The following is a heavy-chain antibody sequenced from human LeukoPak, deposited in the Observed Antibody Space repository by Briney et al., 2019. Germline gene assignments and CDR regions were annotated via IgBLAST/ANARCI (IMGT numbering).Heavy chain of an antibody. J-gene: IGHJ6*03. CDR3: AKGPRMIVVFYYMDV. V-gene: IGHV3-23*01. D-gene: IGHD3-22*01. CDR2: ISGSGGST. Sequence: GGSLRLSCAASGFTFSSYAMSWVRQAPGKGLEWVSAISGSGGSTYYADSVEGRFTISRDNSKNTLYLQMNSLRAEDTAVYYCAKGPRMIVVFYYMDVWGKGTTVTVSS. CDR1: GFTFSSYA.